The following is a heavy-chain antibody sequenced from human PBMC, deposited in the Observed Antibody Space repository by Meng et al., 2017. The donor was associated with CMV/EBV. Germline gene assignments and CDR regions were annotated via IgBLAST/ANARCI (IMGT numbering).Heavy chain of an antibody. V-gene: IGHV3-23*01. J-gene: IGHJ4*02. CDR3: ARDGYCSSTSCYAVAY. D-gene: IGHD2-2*03. Sequence: GGSLRLSCAASGFTFSSYAMSWVRQAPGKGLEWVSAISGSGGSTYYADSVKGRFTISRDNSKNTLYLQMNSLRAEDTAVYYCARDGYCSSTSCYAVAYWGQGTLVTVSS. CDR1: GFTFSSYA. CDR2: ISGSGGST.